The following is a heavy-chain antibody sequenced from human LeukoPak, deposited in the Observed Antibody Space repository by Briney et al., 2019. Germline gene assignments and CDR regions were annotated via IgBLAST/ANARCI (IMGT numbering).Heavy chain of an antibody. CDR1: GYTFTGYY. CDR3: VKFNYYDTDGYPY. V-gene: IGHV1-18*04. Sequence: ASVKVSCKASGYTFTGYYMHWVRQAPGHGLEWIGWISTYNGATNYTQKFHDRLSMTTDTSTSTAYMELKSLRSDDTAVYYCVKFNYYDTDGYPYWGPGTMVTVSS. CDR2: ISTYNGAT. D-gene: IGHD3-22*01. J-gene: IGHJ4*02.